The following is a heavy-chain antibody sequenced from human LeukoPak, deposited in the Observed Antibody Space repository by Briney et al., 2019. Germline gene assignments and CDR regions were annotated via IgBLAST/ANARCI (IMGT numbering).Heavy chain of an antibody. V-gene: IGHV3-21*01. CDR3: ARASQYSYGPEDY. CDR1: GFTFSSYS. Sequence: SGGSLRLSCAASGFTFSSYSMNWVRQAPGKGLEWVSSISSSSSYIYYADSVKGRFTISRDNAKNSLYLQMNSLRAEDTAVYYCARASQYSYGPEDYWGQGTLVTVSS. CDR2: ISSSSSYI. J-gene: IGHJ4*02. D-gene: IGHD5-18*01.